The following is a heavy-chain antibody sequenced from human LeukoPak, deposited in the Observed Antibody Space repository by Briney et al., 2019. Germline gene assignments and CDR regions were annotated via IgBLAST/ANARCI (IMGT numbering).Heavy chain of an antibody. CDR3: ARWRGYSANSFFAY. D-gene: IGHD5-12*01. J-gene: IGHJ4*02. CDR1: GYSFISYW. CDR2: IYPDDSDT. V-gene: IGHV5-51*01. Sequence: GESLKISCKGSGYSFISYWIAWVRQMPGKGLEWMGNIYPDDSDTRYSPAFQGQVTISADKSINTAYLQWTSLKASDTAMYYCARWRGYSANSFFAYRGQGTLVTVSS.